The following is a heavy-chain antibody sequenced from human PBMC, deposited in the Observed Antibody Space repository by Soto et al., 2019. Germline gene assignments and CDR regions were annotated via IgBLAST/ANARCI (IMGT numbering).Heavy chain of an antibody. CDR2: IYYSGST. V-gene: IGHV4-39*01. CDR1: GGSISSSSYY. D-gene: IGHD6-19*01. Sequence: QLQLQESGPGLVKPSETLSLTCTVSGGSISSSSYYWGWIRQPPGKGLEWIGSIYYSGSTYYTPSLKSGVTMSGDTSQNPFSLKRSPVTAADTAVYYGATKTGGGWEDGMDGWGQGPTVTVSS. J-gene: IGHJ6*02. CDR3: ATKTGGGWEDGMDG.